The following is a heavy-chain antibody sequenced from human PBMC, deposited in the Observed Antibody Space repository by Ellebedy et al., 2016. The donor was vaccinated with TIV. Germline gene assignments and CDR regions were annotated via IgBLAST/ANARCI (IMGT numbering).Heavy chain of an antibody. CDR2: IYYSGST. J-gene: IGHJ6*02. CDR1: GASITSYY. D-gene: IGHD3-3*01. CDR3: ARARTYYDFWSPYYYYYGMDV. Sequence: MPSETLSLTCTVSGASITSYYWSWIRQPPGKGLEWIGYIYYSGSTNYNPSLKSRVTISVDTSKNQFSLKLSSVTAADTAVYYCARARTYYDFWSPYYYYYGMDVWGQGTLVTVSS. V-gene: IGHV4-59*01.